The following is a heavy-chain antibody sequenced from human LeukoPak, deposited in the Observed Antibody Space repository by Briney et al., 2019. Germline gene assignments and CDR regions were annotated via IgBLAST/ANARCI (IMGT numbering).Heavy chain of an antibody. CDR3: VKEASDPYFFDF. J-gene: IGHJ4*02. V-gene: IGHV3-43*02. CDR1: GFTFADHV. CDR2: ISEDDVT. Sequence: GGSLRLSCVASGFTFADHVFHWIRQVPGKGLEWLAFISEDDVTYYADSGQGRLTISRDNSKNSLYFELQSLTTDDAALYYCVKEASDPYFFDFWGQGTLVTVS.